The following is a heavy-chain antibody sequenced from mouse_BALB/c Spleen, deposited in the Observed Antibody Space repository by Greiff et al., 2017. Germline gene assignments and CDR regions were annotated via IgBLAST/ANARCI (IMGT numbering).Heavy chain of an antibody. Sequence: QVQLQQSGAELVRPGTSVKVSCKASGYAFTNYLIEWVKQRPGQGLEWIGVINPGSGGTNYNEKFKGKATLTADKSSSTAYMQLSSLTSDDSAVYFCARVYYGNYVDAYWGQGTLVTVSA. CDR2: INPGSGGT. CDR1: GYAFTNYL. CDR3: ARVYYGNYVDAY. V-gene: IGHV1-54*03. J-gene: IGHJ3*01. D-gene: IGHD2-1*01.